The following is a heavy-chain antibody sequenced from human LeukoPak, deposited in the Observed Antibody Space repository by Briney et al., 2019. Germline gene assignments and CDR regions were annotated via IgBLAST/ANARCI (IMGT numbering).Heavy chain of an antibody. D-gene: IGHD3-3*01. Sequence: ASVKVSCKASGYTFTSYAMNWVRQAPGQGLEWMGWINTNTGNPTYAQGFTGRFVFSLDTSVSTAYLQISSLKAEDTAVYYCARDKVWSGYYERLLGQGYYYYMDVWGKGTTVTVSS. J-gene: IGHJ6*03. CDR1: GYTFTSYA. V-gene: IGHV7-4-1*02. CDR2: INTNTGNP. CDR3: ARDKVWSGYYERLLGQGYYYYMDV.